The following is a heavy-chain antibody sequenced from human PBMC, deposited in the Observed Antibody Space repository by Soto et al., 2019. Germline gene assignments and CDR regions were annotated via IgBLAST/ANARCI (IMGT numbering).Heavy chain of an antibody. D-gene: IGHD3-10*01. CDR3: ARGFRGVYFDF. CDR2: IYYSGST. Sequence: SETLSLTCTVSGGSISSGDYYWSWIRQHAGKGLEWIGYIYYSGSTYYNPSLKSRVTISVDTSKNQFSLKLSSVTAADTAVYYCARGFRGVYFDFWGQGTLVTVSS. J-gene: IGHJ4*02. CDR1: GGSISSGDYY. V-gene: IGHV4-30-4*01.